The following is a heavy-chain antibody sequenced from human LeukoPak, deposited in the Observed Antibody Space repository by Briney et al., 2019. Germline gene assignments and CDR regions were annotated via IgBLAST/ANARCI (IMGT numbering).Heavy chain of an antibody. CDR3: ARDPSNTSGWYIWFDF. CDR2: ISTYNGDT. J-gene: IGHJ5*01. V-gene: IGHV1-18*04. D-gene: IGHD6-19*01. CDR1: GYTFKHYG. Sequence: ASVKVSCTASGYTFKHYGISRVRHAPGQGLEWMGWISTYNGDTKHAQKVQGRLTLTADASTDTAYMELRGLTSDDTAVYYCARDPSNTSGWYIWFDFWGQGTLVTVSS.